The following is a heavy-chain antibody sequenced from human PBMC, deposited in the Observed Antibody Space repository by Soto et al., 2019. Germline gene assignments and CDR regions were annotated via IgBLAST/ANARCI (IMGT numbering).Heavy chain of an antibody. D-gene: IGHD3-22*01. V-gene: IGHV1-58*01. CDR2: IVVGSGNT. Sequence: SVKVSCKASGFTFTSSAVQWVRQARGQRLEWIGWIVVGSGNTNYAQKFQERVTITRDMSTSTAYMELSSLRSEDTAVYYCAAPGSGYYHFDYWGQGTLVTVSS. J-gene: IGHJ4*02. CDR3: AAPGSGYYHFDY. CDR1: GFTFTSSA.